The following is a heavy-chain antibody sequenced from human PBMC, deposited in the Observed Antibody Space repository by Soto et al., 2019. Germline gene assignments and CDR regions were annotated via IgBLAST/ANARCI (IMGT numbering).Heavy chain of an antibody. CDR3: ASIIRRGDYHGEAFDI. CDR2: INPSGGST. J-gene: IGHJ3*02. Sequence: ASVKVSCKASGYTFTSYYMHWVRQAPGQGLEWMGIINPSGGSTSYAQKFQGRVTMTRDTSTSTVYMELSSLRSEDTAVYYCASIIRRGDYHGEAFDIWGQGTMVIVSS. D-gene: IGHD4-17*01. V-gene: IGHV1-46*03. CDR1: GYTFTSYY.